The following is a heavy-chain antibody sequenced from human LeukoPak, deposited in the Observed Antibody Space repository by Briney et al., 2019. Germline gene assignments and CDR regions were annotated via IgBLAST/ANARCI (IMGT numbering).Heavy chain of an antibody. Sequence: PSETLSLTCSVSGGSISSSSYYWGWTRQPPGKGLEWIGSIYYSGPTYYNPSLISRVTISAYTYKNQFSLKLSSVTAADTAVYYCARHYGVWPNYFDYWGQGTLVSVSS. CDR1: GGSISSSSYY. D-gene: IGHD5/OR15-5a*01. CDR2: IYYSGPT. V-gene: IGHV4-39*01. J-gene: IGHJ4*02. CDR3: ARHYGVWPNYFDY.